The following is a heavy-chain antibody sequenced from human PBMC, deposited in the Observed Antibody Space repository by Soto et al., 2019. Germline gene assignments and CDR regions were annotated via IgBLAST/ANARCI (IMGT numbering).Heavy chain of an antibody. CDR3: ARGPVTSGRWFGP. J-gene: IGHJ5*02. V-gene: IGHV1-18*04. D-gene: IGHD4-17*01. CDR2: ISSLSGNT. CDR1: HATFTDYT. Sequence: QVHLVQSETEVKEPGAAVTVSCKTSHATFTDYTINWVRQAPGQGLEWLGWISSLSGNTYYARDFQGRLTMTTNTSATTAYMELMSLRSDDTAVYFCARGPVTSGRWFGPWGPGTLVTVSS.